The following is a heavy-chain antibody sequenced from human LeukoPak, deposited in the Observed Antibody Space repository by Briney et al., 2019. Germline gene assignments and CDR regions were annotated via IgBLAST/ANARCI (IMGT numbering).Heavy chain of an antibody. Sequence: SETLSLTCAVYGGSFSGYYWSWIRQPPGKGLEWIGEINHSGSTNYNPSLKSRVTISVDTSKNQFSLKLSSVTAADTAVYYCAGRPTRPYPMVRGVLNWFDPWGQGTLVTVSS. D-gene: IGHD3-10*01. CDR1: GGSFSGYY. V-gene: IGHV4-34*01. CDR3: AGRPTRPYPMVRGVLNWFDP. CDR2: INHSGST. J-gene: IGHJ5*02.